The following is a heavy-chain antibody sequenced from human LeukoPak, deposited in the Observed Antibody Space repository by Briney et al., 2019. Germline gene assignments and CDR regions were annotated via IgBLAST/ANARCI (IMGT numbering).Heavy chain of an antibody. Sequence: KPGGSLRLSCAASGFTFSSYSMNWVRQAPGKGLEWVSSISSSSSYICYADSVKGRFTISRDNAKNSLYLQMNSLRAEDTAVYYCAREGLHYDFWSGYQYYFDYWGQGTLVTVSS. J-gene: IGHJ4*02. CDR1: GFTFSSYS. D-gene: IGHD3-3*01. V-gene: IGHV3-21*01. CDR2: ISSSSSYI. CDR3: AREGLHYDFWSGYQYYFDY.